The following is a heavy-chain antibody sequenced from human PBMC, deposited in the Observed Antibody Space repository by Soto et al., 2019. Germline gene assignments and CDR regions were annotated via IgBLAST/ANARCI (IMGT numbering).Heavy chain of an antibody. J-gene: IGHJ6*02. CDR3: ARQGQLGHYYYYGMDV. D-gene: IGHD3-16*01. V-gene: IGHV3-33*01. CDR1: GFTFSSYG. CDR2: IWYDGSNK. Sequence: QVQLVESGGGVVQPGRSLRLSCAASGFTFSSYGMHWVRQAPGKGLEWVAIIWYDGSNKYYADSVKGRFTISRDNSKNTLYLQMNSLRAEDTAVYYCARQGQLGHYYYYGMDVWGQGTTVTVSS.